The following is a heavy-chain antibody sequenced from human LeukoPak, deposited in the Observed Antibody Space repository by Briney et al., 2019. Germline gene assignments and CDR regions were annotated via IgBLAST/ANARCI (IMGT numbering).Heavy chain of an antibody. J-gene: IGHJ3*02. V-gene: IGHV4-4*07. CDR3: ARDAKREYDFWSGHITGGI. CDR1: GGSISSYY. Sequence: SETLSLTCTVSGGSISSYYWSWIRQPAGKGLEWIGRNYTSGSTNYNPSLKSRVTMSVDTSKNQFSLKLSSVTAADTAVYYCARDAKREYDFWSGHITGGIWGQGTMVTVSS. CDR2: NYTSGST. D-gene: IGHD3-3*01.